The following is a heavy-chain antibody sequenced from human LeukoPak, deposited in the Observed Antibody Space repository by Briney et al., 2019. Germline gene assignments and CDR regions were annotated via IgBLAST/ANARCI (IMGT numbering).Heavy chain of an antibody. CDR1: GGSISGGGYY. CDR2: IYHSGST. CDR3: ARALPYYYYYIDV. J-gene: IGHJ6*03. V-gene: IGHV4-30-2*01. Sequence: SETLSLTCTVSGGSISGGGYYWSWIRQPPGKGLEWIGYIYHSGSTYYNPSLKSRVTISVDRSKNQFSLKLSSVTAADTAVYYCARALPYYYYYIDVWGKGTTVTVSS.